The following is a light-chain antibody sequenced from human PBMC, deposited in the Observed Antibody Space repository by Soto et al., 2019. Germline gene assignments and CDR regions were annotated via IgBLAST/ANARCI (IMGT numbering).Light chain of an antibody. CDR2: AAS. Sequence: DIQMTQSPSSLSASVGDRVTITCRASQDISNYLAWYQQKAGKVPKLLIYAASTLQSGVPSRFSGSGSGTDFTLTISSLQPEGVATYYCQKYNSAAFTFGPGTKVDIK. CDR1: QDISNY. CDR3: QKYNSAAFT. V-gene: IGKV1-27*01. J-gene: IGKJ3*01.